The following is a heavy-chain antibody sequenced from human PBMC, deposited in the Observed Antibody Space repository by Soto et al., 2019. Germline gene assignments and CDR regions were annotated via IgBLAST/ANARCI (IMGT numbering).Heavy chain of an antibody. CDR3: AACLDSSGYYYRLFDY. V-gene: IGHV1-58*01. CDR2: IVVGSGNT. Sequence: SVKVSCKXSGFTFTSSAVQWVRQARGQRLEWIGWIVVGSGNTNYAQKFQERVTITRDMSTSTAYMELSSLRSEDTAVYYCAACLDSSGYYYRLFDYWGQGTLVTVSS. J-gene: IGHJ4*02. D-gene: IGHD3-22*01. CDR1: GFTFTSSA.